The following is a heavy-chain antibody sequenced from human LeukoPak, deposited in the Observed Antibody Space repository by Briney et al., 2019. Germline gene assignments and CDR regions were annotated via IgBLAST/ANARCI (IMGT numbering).Heavy chain of an antibody. J-gene: IGHJ4*02. V-gene: IGHV3-43*02. D-gene: IGHD3-10*01. CDR3: AKGRTFYGSGSYSDC. CDR1: GFIFADYA. CDR2: ISGDGGST. Sequence: GGTLRLSRVASGFIFADYAVHWVRQVPGKGLEWVSLISGDGGSTYYADSVKGRFTISRDNSENTLYLQMNSLRTEDTALYYCAKGRTFYGSGSYSDCWGQGTLVTVSS.